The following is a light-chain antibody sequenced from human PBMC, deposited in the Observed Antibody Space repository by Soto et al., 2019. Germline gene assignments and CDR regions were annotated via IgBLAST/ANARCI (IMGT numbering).Light chain of an antibody. CDR3: QQYNNWPPT. CDR1: QSVSGN. V-gene: IGKV3-15*01. CDR2: GAS. Sequence: EIVMTQSPATLSVSPGERATLSCRASQSVSGNLAWYQQKPGQAPRPLIYGASTGATGIPARFSGSGSGTEFTLPISSLQSEDFAVYYCQQYNNWPPTFGQGTKVEIK. J-gene: IGKJ1*01.